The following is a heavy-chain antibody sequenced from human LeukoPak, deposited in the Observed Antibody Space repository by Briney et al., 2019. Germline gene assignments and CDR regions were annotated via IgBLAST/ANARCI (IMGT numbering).Heavy chain of an antibody. Sequence: SETLSLTCTVSGGSISSYYWSWIRQPPGKGLEWIGYIYYSGSTNYNPSLKSRVTISVDTSKNQFSLKLSSVTAADTAVYYCAREVNTWSDNDWGQGTLVTVSS. V-gene: IGHV4-59*12. J-gene: IGHJ4*02. CDR1: GGSISSYY. D-gene: IGHD1-1*01. CDR3: AREVNTWSDND. CDR2: IYYSGST.